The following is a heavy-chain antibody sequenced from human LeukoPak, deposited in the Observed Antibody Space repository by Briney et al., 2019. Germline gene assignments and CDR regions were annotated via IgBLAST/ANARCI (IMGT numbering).Heavy chain of an antibody. J-gene: IGHJ1*01. Sequence: GGSLRLSCAASGFTFSSYEMNWVRQAPGKGLEWVSYISSGSTIYDADSVKGRFTISRDNAKNSLYLQMNSLRAEDTAVYYCARRCSGGSCYPRAEYFQHWGQGTLVTVSS. CDR2: ISSGSTI. CDR3: ARRCSGGSCYPRAEYFQH. V-gene: IGHV3-48*03. CDR1: GFTFSSYE. D-gene: IGHD2-15*01.